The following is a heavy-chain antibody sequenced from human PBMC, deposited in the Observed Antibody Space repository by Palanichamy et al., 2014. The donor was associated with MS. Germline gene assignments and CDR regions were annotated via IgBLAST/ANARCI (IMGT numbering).Heavy chain of an antibody. D-gene: IGHD3-9*01. CDR1: GFTFSSYV. CDR3: AKGTYYDILTGYSALDY. V-gene: IGHV3-23*01. J-gene: IGHJ4*02. CDR2: ISGSGGST. Sequence: EVQLLESGGGLVQPGGSLRLSCAASGFTFSSYVMTWVRQAPGKGLEWVSAISGSGGSTYYADSVKGRFTISRDNSRNTLYPQMNSLRAEDTAVYYCAKGTYYDILTGYSALDYWGQGTLVTVSS.